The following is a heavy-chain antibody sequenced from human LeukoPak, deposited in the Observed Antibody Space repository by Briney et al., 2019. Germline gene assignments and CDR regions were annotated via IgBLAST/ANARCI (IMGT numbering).Heavy chain of an antibody. CDR2: ISSNGGST. V-gene: IGHV3-64D*06. D-gene: IGHD6-19*01. Sequence: GGSLRLSCSASGFNFGTYPMHWVRQAPGKGLEYVSAISSNGGSTYYADSVKGRFTISRDNSKNTLYLQMSSLRAEDTAMYYCVRDQAGVAVAGSYYFDYWGQGTLVTVSS. CDR1: GFNFGTYP. CDR3: VRDQAGVAVAGSYYFDY. J-gene: IGHJ4*02.